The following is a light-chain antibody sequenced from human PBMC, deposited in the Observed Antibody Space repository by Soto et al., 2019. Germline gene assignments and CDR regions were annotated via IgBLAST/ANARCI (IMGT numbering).Light chain of an antibody. CDR1: QSVSSN. CDR2: GAS. J-gene: IGKJ1*01. Sequence: EIVMTQSPATLSVSPGERATLSCRASQSVSSNLAWYQQKPGQAPRLLLYGASTRATGIPARFSGSGSGTEFTLTISSLQSEDFAVYYGQQYNNWPQTFGQGTKVEIK. CDR3: QQYNNWPQT. V-gene: IGKV3-15*01.